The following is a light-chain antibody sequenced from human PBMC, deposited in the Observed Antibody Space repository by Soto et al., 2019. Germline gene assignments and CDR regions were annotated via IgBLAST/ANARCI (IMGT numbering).Light chain of an antibody. V-gene: IGKV1-39*01. CDR3: QHTYRTPYT. J-gene: IGKJ2*01. CDR1: QSISSY. CDR2: AAS. Sequence: DIQMTQSPSSLSASVGDRVPITCRASQSISSYLNWYQQKPGKAHKLLIYAASSLQSGVPSRFSGSGYGTDFSLTIRGLQPEDFATYYCQHTYRTPYTFGQGT.